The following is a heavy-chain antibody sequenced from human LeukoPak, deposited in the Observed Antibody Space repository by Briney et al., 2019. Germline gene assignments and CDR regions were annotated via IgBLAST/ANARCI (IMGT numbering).Heavy chain of an antibody. CDR1: GYTFTGYY. J-gene: IGHJ4*02. D-gene: IGHD3-22*01. CDR3: ARELNYDSSGYYFDY. CDR2: INPNSGGT. V-gene: IGHV1-2*02. Sequence: ASVKVSCKASGYTFTGYYMHWVRQAPGQGLEWMGWINPNSGGTNYAQKFQGRVTMTRDTSISTAYMELSRLRSDDTAVYYCARELNYDSSGYYFDYWGQGTLVTVSS.